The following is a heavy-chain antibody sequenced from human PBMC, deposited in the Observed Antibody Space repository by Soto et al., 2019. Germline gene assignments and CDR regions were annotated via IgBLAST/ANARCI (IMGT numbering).Heavy chain of an antibody. CDR1: GFDSSKFA. CDR3: AKDSVNYGSGRFSH. D-gene: IGHD3-10*01. V-gene: IGHV3-23*01. Sequence: GGSPRLSCVASGFDSSKFAMSWVRQAPGKGLEWVSALSGTGDSRDYASSVRGRFTISRDDSRATLYLQMSSLRAEDTAVYYCAKDSVNYGSGRFSHWGQGTLVTVSS. J-gene: IGHJ4*02. CDR2: LSGTGDSR.